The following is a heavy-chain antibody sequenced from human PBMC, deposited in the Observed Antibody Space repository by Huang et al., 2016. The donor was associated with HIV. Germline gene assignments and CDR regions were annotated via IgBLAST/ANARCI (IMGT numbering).Heavy chain of an antibody. Sequence: QVQLQQWGAGLLRPSETLSLTCAVYGGSFGGYYGTWIRQPPGKGLEWIGEINHSESTNYNPSLKSRVTISVDTSRNQFSLTVTSVTAADTAVYYCARGQGGYYYYYMDVWGKGTTVTVSS. CDR1: GGSFGGYY. CDR3: ARGQGGYYYYYMDV. J-gene: IGHJ6*03. CDR2: INHSEST. V-gene: IGHV4-34*01.